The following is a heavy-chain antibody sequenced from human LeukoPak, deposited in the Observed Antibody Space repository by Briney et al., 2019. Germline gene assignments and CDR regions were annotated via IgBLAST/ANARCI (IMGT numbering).Heavy chain of an antibody. V-gene: IGHV3-33*01. Sequence: PGGSLRLSCAASGFTFSSYGMHWVRQAPGKGLEWVAVIWCDGSNKYYADSVKGRFTISRDNSKNTLYLQMNSLRAEDTAVYYCARERGYSGRYYGMDVWGQGTTVTVSS. CDR1: GFTFSSYG. D-gene: IGHD5-12*01. J-gene: IGHJ6*02. CDR2: IWCDGSNK. CDR3: ARERGYSGRYYGMDV.